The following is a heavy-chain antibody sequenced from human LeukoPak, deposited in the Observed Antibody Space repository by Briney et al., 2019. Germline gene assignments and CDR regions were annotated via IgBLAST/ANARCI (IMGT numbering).Heavy chain of an antibody. Sequence: GGSLRLSCAASGFTFSNYWMHWVRQAPGKGLVWVSRIHSDGSSTNYADSVKGRFTISRDNSKSTLYLQMNSLRAEDTAVYYCARDLVEYGDYRILGYYYGMDVWGQGTTVTVSS. D-gene: IGHD4-17*01. J-gene: IGHJ6*02. V-gene: IGHV3-74*01. CDR3: ARDLVEYGDYRILGYYYGMDV. CDR2: IHSDGSST. CDR1: GFTFSNYW.